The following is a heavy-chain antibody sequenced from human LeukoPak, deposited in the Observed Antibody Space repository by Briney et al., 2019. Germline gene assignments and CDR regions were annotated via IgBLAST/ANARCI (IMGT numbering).Heavy chain of an antibody. D-gene: IGHD6-6*01. CDR2: ISGSGGST. J-gene: IGHJ4*02. Sequence: GGSLRLSCAASGFTFSSYAMSWVRQAPGKGLEWVSAISGSGGSTYYADSVKGRFSISRDKSKNKLYMQMNSLRAEDTAVYYCAKPFGSSLKGYYFDYWGQGTLVTVSS. CDR1: GFTFSSYA. V-gene: IGHV3-23*01. CDR3: AKPFGSSLKGYYFDY.